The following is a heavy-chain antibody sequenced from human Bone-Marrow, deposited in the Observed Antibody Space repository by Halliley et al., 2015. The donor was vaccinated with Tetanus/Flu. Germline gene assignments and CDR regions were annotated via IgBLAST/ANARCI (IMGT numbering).Heavy chain of an antibody. D-gene: IGHD3-16*01. CDR2: INPNNGDT. CDR3: AREVRNYDSIGFGY. V-gene: IGHV1-2*04. J-gene: IGHJ4*02. Sequence: MGWINPNNGDTKYAQKFQGWVTMTRDTSINTAYMELSRLKSDDTAIYYCAREVRNYDSIGFGYWGQGTLVTVSS.